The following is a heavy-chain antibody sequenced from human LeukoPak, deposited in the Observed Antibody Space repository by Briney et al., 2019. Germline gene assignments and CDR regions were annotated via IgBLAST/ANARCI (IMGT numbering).Heavy chain of an antibody. D-gene: IGHD2-21*01. CDR1: GGSISSSSYY. J-gene: IGHJ4*02. CDR2: IYYSGST. V-gene: IGHV4-39*07. CDR3: ARGVAYCGGDCYSGGTDY. Sequence: SETLSLTCTVSGGSISSSSYYWGWIRQPPGKGLEWIGSIYYSGSTYYNPSLKSRVTISVDTSKNQFSLKLSSVTAADTAVYYCARGVAYCGGDCYSGGTDYWGQGTLVTVSS.